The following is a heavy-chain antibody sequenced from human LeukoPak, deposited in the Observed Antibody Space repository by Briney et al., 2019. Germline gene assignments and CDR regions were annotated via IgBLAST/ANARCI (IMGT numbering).Heavy chain of an antibody. V-gene: IGHV3-23*01. CDR3: AKRVEYYFDY. CDR2: ISGSGGNT. D-gene: IGHD3-3*01. J-gene: IGHJ4*02. CDR1: GFTFSSYA. Sequence: GGSLRLSCAASGFTFSSYAMSWVRQAPGRGLEWVSAISGSGGNTYYADSVKGRFTISRDNSKNTLYLQMNSLRAEDTAVYHCAKRVEYYFDYWGQGTLVTVSS.